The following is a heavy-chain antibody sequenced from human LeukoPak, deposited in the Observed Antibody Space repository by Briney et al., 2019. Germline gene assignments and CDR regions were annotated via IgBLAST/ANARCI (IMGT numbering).Heavy chain of an antibody. CDR1: GFTFSSYE. CDR3: ARSSGSYLPMGY. V-gene: IGHV3-48*03. Sequence: PGGSLRLSCAASGFTFSSYEMNWVRQAPGKGLQWISHIDSTDTIHYADSVKGRFTISRDNAKNSLYLQMNSLRAEDTAVYYCARSSGSYLPMGYWGQGTLVTVSS. D-gene: IGHD3-22*01. J-gene: IGHJ4*02. CDR2: IDSTDTI.